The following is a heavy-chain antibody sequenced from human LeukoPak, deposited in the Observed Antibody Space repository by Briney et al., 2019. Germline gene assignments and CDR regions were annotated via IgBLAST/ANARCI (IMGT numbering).Heavy chain of an antibody. CDR1: GDSIGSGPYY. CDR3: ARDVNNKKVEAFDP. D-gene: IGHD1/OR15-1a*01. Sequence: SQTLSLTCTVSGDSIGSGPYYWTWIRQTAGKGLEWIGRIHARGSTDYNPSLKSRVTMSADTSKNQFSLNLSSVTAADTAVYYCARDVNNKKVEAFDPWGQGTLVTVSS. CDR2: IHARGST. J-gene: IGHJ5*02. V-gene: IGHV4-61*02.